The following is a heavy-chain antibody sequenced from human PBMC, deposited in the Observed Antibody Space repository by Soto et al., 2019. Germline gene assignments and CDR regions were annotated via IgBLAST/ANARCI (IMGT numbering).Heavy chain of an antibody. J-gene: IGHJ4*02. CDR2: IYYTGTT. Sequence: SETLSLTCTVSGGSIISYYWSWIRQPPGKGLEWIGYIYYTGTTNYNPSLKSRVTISVDTSKNQFSLKLSSVTAADTAVYYCARVSSSGRITHFAYWGQGTLVTVSS. D-gene: IGHD6-19*01. CDR3: ARVSSSGRITHFAY. V-gene: IGHV4-59*01. CDR1: GGSIISYY.